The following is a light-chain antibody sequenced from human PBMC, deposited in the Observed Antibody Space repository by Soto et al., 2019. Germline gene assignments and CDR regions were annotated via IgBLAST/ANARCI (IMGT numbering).Light chain of an antibody. V-gene: IGKV3-11*01. CDR1: QSVSSY. J-gene: IGKJ1*01. Sequence: EIVLTQSPATLSLSPGERATLSCRASQSVSSYFAWYQQKPGQPPRLLIYDASNRATGIPARFSGSGSGTDFTLTISSLEPEDFAVYYCQQRSIWPLTFGQGTKVEIK. CDR3: QQRSIWPLT. CDR2: DAS.